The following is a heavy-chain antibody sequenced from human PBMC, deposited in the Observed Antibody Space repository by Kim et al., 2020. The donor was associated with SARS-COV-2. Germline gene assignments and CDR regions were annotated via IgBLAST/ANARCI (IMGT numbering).Heavy chain of an antibody. CDR1: GGSFSGYY. D-gene: IGHD3-3*01. V-gene: IGHV4-34*01. Sequence: SETLSLTCAVYGGSFSGYYWSWIRQPPGKGLEWIGEINHSGSTNYNPSLKSRVTISVDTSKNQFSLKLSSVTAADTAVYYCARGIGYDFWSGYYPYFDL. CDR3: ARGIGYDFWSGYYPYFDL. CDR2: INHSGST. J-gene: IGHJ2*01.